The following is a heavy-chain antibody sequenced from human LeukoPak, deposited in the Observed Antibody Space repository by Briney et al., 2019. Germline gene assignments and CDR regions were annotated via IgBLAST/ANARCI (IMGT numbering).Heavy chain of an antibody. D-gene: IGHD3-22*01. CDR1: GYTFTGYY. CDR2: INPNSGGT. V-gene: IGHV1-2*02. J-gene: IGHJ6*02. Sequence: GASVKVSCKASGYTFTGYYMHWVRQAPGQGLEWMGWINPNSGGTNYAQKFQGRVTMTRDTSISTAYMELSRLRSDDTAVYYCADSSGYYGYYYGMDVWGQGTTVTVSS. CDR3: ADSSGYYGYYYGMDV.